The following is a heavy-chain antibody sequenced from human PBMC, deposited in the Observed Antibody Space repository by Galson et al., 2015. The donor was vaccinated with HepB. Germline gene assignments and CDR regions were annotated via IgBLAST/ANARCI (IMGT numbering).Heavy chain of an antibody. CDR2: IWYDGSNK. V-gene: IGHV3-33*01. J-gene: IGHJ4*02. Sequence: SLRLSCAASGFTFSSYGMHWVRQAPGKGPEWVAVIWYDGSNKYYADSVKGRFTISRDNSKNTLYLQMNSLRAEDTAVYYCARDRVTMVRGGFDYWGQGTLVTVSS. CDR1: GFTFSSYG. CDR3: ARDRVTMVRGGFDY. D-gene: IGHD3-10*01.